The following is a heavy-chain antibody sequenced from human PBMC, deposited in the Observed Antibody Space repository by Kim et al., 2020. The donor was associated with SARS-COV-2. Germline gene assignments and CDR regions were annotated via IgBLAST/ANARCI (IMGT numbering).Heavy chain of an antibody. CDR1: GFTFRTCA. D-gene: IGHD2-2*02. J-gene: IGHJ3*02. V-gene: IGHV3-23*01. CDR3: AKFIYTLNDAFEI. CDR2: MSDNGGSR. Sequence: GGSLRLSCAASGFTFRTCAMSWVRQAPGKGLEWVSSMSDNGGSRYHADSVKGRFAISRDNSKNTLYLQMNSLRVEDTAIYYCAKFIYTLNDAFEIWGQGT.